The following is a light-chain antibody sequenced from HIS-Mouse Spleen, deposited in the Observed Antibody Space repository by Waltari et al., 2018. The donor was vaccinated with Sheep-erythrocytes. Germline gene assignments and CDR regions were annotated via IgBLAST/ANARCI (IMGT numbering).Light chain of an antibody. V-gene: IGLV2-11*01. J-gene: IGLJ1*01. CDR2: DVS. Sequence: QSALTQPRSVSGSPGQSVNISCTGTSSDVGCYNYVSWYQQYPGKAPKLMIYDVSKRPSGVPDRFSGSKSGNTASLTISGLQAEDEADYYCCSYAGSYNHVFATGTKVTVL. CDR3: CSYAGSYNHV. CDR1: SSDVGCYNY.